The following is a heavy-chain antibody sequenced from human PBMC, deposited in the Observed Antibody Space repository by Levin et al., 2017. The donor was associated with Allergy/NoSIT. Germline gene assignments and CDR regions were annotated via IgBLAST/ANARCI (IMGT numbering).Heavy chain of an antibody. CDR2: INPNSGGT. CDR3: ARDVPGVGYFDY. D-gene: IGHD2-2*01. V-gene: IGHV1-2*02. Sequence: KHGESLKISCKASGYTFTGYYIHWVRQAPGQGLEWMGWINPNSGGTKYAQEFQGRVTMTRDTSISIVYMELSRLRSDDTAIYYCARDVPGVGYFDYWGQGTLVTVSS. J-gene: IGHJ4*02. CDR1: GYTFTGYY.